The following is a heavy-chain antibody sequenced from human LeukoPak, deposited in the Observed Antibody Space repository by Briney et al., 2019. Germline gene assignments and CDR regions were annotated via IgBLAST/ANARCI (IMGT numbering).Heavy chain of an antibody. CDR3: ARGTLSFFR. J-gene: IGHJ4*02. CDR2: INHSGST. V-gene: IGHV4-34*01. Sequence: PSETLSLTCAVYGGSFSGYYWSWIRQPPGKGLEWIGEINHSGSTNYNPSLKSRVTISVDTSKNQFSLKLSSVTAADTAVYYCARGTLSFFRWGQGTLVTVSS. D-gene: IGHD3-3*01. CDR1: GGSFSGYY.